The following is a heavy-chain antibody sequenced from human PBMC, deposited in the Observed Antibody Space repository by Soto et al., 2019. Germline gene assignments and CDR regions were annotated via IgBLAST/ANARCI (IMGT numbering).Heavy chain of an antibody. V-gene: IGHV3-23*01. J-gene: IGHJ3*01. Sequence: VQLLESGGDLVQPGGSLRLSCVASGFILNNYAMSWVRQAPGKGLGWVSSIGGSDGDSDGGPRYGGSVKGRFTISRDSSANTLFLHMDNMRAEDSALYYCVKRGRNWGAFDFWGQGTMVVVSS. CDR3: VKRGRNWGAFDF. CDR1: GFILNNYA. CDR2: IGGSDGDSDGGP. D-gene: IGHD7-27*01.